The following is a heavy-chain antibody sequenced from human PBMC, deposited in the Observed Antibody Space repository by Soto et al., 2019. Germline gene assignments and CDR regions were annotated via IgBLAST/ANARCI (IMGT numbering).Heavy chain of an antibody. CDR2: IYYSGST. J-gene: IGHJ6*03. V-gene: IGHV4-59*08. CDR1: GGSISSYY. CDR3: ARSDEASRKRYYYYYYMDV. D-gene: IGHD6-13*01. Sequence: PSETLSLTCTVSGGSISSYYWSWIRQPPGKGLEWIGYIYYSGSTNYNPSLKSRVTISVDTSKNQFSLKLSSVTAADTAVYYCARSDEASRKRYYYYYYMDVWGKGTTVTVSS.